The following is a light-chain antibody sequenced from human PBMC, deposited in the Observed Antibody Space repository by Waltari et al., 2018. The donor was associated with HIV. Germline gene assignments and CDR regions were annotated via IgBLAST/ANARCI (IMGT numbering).Light chain of an antibody. CDR2: SNT. Sequence: QSVLTHPPSASEAPEQRVTISCPGGCPTISAGLDRHRYQHLPGTAPKLLLYSNTNRPAAVPDRFSGSKSGTSASLAITGLQAEDEADYYCQSYDSSLSGLLFGGGTKLTVL. CDR3: QSYDSSLSGLL. CDR1: CPTISAGLD. J-gene: IGLJ2*01. V-gene: IGLV1-40*01.